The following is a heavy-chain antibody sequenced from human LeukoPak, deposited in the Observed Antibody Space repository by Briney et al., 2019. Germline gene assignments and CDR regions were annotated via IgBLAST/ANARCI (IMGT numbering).Heavy chain of an antibody. CDR1: GGSISSSSYY. CDR2: IYYSGST. Sequence: SETLSLTCTVSGGSISSSSYYWGWSRQPPGKGLEWIGSIYYSGSTYYNPSLKSRVTISVDTSKNQFSLKLSSVTAADTAVYYCARHRTTVTTSDSHFDYWGQETLVTVSS. J-gene: IGHJ4*02. V-gene: IGHV4-39*01. CDR3: ARHRTTVTTSDSHFDY. D-gene: IGHD4-17*01.